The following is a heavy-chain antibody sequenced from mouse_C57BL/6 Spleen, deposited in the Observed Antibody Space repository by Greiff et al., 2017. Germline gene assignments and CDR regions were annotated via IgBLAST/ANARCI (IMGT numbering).Heavy chain of an antibody. CDR3: ARERDGRGYFDY. J-gene: IGHJ2*01. Sequence: VQLQQPGAELVMPGASVKLSCKASGYTFTSYWMHWVKQRPGQGLEWIGEIDPSDSYTNYNQKFKGKSTLTVDKSASTAYMQLSSLTSEDSAVYYCARERDGRGYFDYWGQGTTLTVSS. CDR1: GYTFTSYW. V-gene: IGHV1-69*01. CDR2: IDPSDSYT.